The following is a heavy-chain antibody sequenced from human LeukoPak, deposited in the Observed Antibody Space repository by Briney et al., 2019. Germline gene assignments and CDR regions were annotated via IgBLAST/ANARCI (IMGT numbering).Heavy chain of an antibody. CDR2: LYYSGSI. J-gene: IGHJ4*02. CDR1: VGSISSNSYY. D-gene: IGHD3-22*01. V-gene: IGHV4-39*01. Sequence: SETLSLTCTVSVGSISSNSYYWGWIRQPPGKGLEWIGSLYYSGSIYYNPSLKSRVTISVDTSKNQFSLKLSSVTAADTAVYYCARNPYYDSSGFDYWGQGTLVTVSS. CDR3: ARNPYYDSSGFDY.